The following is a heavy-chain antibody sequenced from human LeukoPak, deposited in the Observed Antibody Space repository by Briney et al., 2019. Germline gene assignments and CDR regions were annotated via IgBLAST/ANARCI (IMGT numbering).Heavy chain of an antibody. CDR2: IYYSGST. CDR3: ASSGTTRNWFDP. V-gene: IGHV4-59*01. D-gene: IGHD1-1*01. Sequence: PSETLSLTCTVSGASTSSYYWSWIRQPPGKGLEWIGYIYYSGSTNYNPSLKSRVTISVDTSKNQFSLNLSSVTVADTAVYFCASSGTTRNWFDPWGQGTLVTVSS. J-gene: IGHJ5*02. CDR1: GASTSSYY.